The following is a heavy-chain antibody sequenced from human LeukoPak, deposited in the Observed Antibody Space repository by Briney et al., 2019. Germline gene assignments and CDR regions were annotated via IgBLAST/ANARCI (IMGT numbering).Heavy chain of an antibody. CDR3: ARDDRVVGQFDP. J-gene: IGHJ5*02. Sequence: PGGSLRLSCAASGFSFSSYWMSWVRQAPGKGLEWVANIKEDGSEKEYVDSVKGRLTISRDNAKNSLYLQMSRLRAEDTAVYYCARDDRVVGQFDPWGQGTLVTVSS. CDR1: GFSFSSYW. CDR2: IKEDGSEK. V-gene: IGHV3-7*01.